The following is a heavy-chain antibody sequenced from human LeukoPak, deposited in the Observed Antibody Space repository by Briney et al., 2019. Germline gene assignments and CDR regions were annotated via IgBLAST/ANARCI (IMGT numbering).Heavy chain of an antibody. D-gene: IGHD3-10*01. J-gene: IGHJ5*02. V-gene: IGHV3-64D*06. CDR3: VKDSRGVLWFGELNWFDP. Sequence: GGPLTLLCTASVFPCSSYPILWLRNAREKGLEYVSSMSNNGGSTYYADSVKGRFTISRDNSKNTLYLQMSSLRAEDTAVYYCVKDSRGVLWFGELNWFDPWGQGTLVTVSS. CDR2: MSNNGGST. CDR1: VFPCSSYP.